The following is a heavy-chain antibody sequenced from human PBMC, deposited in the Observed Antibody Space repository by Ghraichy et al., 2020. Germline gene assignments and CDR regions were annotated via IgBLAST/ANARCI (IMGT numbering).Heavy chain of an antibody. J-gene: IGHJ4*02. D-gene: IGHD2-2*01. CDR2: IYSGGST. CDR1: GFTVSSNY. Sequence: GGSLRLSCAASGFTVSSNYMSWVRQAPGKGLEWVSVIYSGGSTYYADSVKGRFTISRDNSKNTLYLQMNSLRAEDTAVYYCARRVVPAANLFDYWGQGTLVTVSS. V-gene: IGHV3-66*01. CDR3: ARRVVPAANLFDY.